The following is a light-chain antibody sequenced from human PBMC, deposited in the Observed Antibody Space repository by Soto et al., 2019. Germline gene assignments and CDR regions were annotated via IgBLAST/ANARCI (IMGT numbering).Light chain of an antibody. CDR1: QSVNINY. CDR3: QQYGSSPQT. CDR2: GAS. Sequence: EIVLTQSPGTLSLSPGERATLSCRASQSVNINYFAWYQQKSGQAPRLLIYGASTRATGIPARFSGSGSGTEFTLTISRLEPEDFAVYYCQQYGSSPQTFGQGTKVDIK. V-gene: IGKV3-20*01. J-gene: IGKJ1*01.